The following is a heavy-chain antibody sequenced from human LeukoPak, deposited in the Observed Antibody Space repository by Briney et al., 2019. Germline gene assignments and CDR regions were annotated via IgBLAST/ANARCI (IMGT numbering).Heavy chain of an antibody. CDR1: GGSISSGNYY. CDR2: IHYSGST. D-gene: IGHD4-17*01. J-gene: IGHJ5*02. V-gene: IGHV4-30-4*01. CDR3: VRGRGTAVTTGNWFDP. Sequence: RSSETLSLTCTVSGGSISSGNYYWNWIRQPPGKGLECIVYIHYSGSTYYNPSLKSLVTISVDTSKNQFSLKLSSVTAADTAVYYCVRGRGTAVTTGNWFDPWGQGTLVTVSS.